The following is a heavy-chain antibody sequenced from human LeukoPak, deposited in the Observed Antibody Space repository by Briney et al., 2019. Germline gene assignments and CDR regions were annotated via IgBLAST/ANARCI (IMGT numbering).Heavy chain of an antibody. CDR3: AKGSGWELRPNPLDAFDI. J-gene: IGHJ3*02. Sequence: PGGSLRLPCAASGFTFDDYAMHWVRQAPGKGLEWVSGISWNSGSIGYADSVKGRFTISRDNAKNSLYLQMNSLRAEDMALYYCAKGSGWELRPNPLDAFDIWGQGTMVTVSS. V-gene: IGHV3-9*03. D-gene: IGHD1-26*01. CDR1: GFTFDDYA. CDR2: ISWNSGSI.